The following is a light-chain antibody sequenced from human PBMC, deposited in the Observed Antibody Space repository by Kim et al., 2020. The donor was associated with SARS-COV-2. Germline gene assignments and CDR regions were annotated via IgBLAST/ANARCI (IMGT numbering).Light chain of an antibody. Sequence: EIVMTQSPATLSVSPGERATLSCRASQSVSSNLSWYQQKPGQAPTLLLYGASTRSTGITARFSSSGSGTEFTLTISSLQSEDFAVYYCQQYNNWPLTFGGGTKVDIK. J-gene: IGKJ4*01. V-gene: IGKV3-15*01. CDR2: GAS. CDR1: QSVSSN. CDR3: QQYNNWPLT.